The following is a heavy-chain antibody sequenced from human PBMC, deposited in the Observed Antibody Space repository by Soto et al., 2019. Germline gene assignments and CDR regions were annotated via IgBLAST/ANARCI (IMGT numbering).Heavy chain of an antibody. CDR3: VASLAASGLNWLDP. D-gene: IGHD6-13*01. V-gene: IGHV4-4*07. Sequence: SETLSLTCIVSGGSISEKYWNWVRQPPGKGLEWIGLIFTNGHTDYNPSLKSRVTMSVDASKNQFSLRLTSMTAADTAAYYCVASLAASGLNWLDPWGRGTLVTVSS. CDR2: IFTNGHT. CDR1: GGSISEKY. J-gene: IGHJ5*02.